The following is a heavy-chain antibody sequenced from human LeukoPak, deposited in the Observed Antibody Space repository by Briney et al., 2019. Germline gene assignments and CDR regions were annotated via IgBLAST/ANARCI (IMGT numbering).Heavy chain of an antibody. CDR1: GGTFSSYA. CDR3: ARDDCSGGCFSWYFDL. D-gene: IGHD2-15*01. CDR2: IMPISGTT. J-gene: IGHJ2*01. V-gene: IGHV1-69*01. Sequence: SVKVSCKASGGTFSSYAISWVRQAPGQGLEWMGDIMPISGTTTYAQKFQGRVTITADGSTSTAYMELSSLRSEDTAVYYCARDDCSGGCFSWYFDLWGRGTLVTVSS.